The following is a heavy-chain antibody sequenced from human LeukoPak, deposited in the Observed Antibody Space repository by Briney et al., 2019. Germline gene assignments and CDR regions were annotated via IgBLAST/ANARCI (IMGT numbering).Heavy chain of an antibody. CDR2: ISSSGSTI. D-gene: IGHD6-13*01. V-gene: IGHV3-48*03. CDR3: ARDSGYSSSWAPFDY. CDR1: GFTISSYE. Sequence: PGGSLRLSCAASGFTISSYEMNWVRQAPGKGLEWVSYISSSGSTIDYADSGKGRFTISRDNAKNSLYLQMNSLRAEDTAVYYCARDSGYSSSWAPFDYWGQGTLVTVSS. J-gene: IGHJ4*02.